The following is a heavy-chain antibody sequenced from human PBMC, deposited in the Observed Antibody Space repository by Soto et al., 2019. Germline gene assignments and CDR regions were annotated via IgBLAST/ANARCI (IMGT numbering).Heavy chain of an antibody. CDR1: GYTFNTYY. V-gene: IGHV1-46*02. D-gene: IGHD2-21*02. Sequence: QVQLVQSGAEVKKPGASVKVSCKPSGYTFNTYYLHWVRQAPGQALEWMGVIHPSGGGTTYAQKFLGRATVTRDTSTSTVFMEFSSLRSEDTAVYYCARVGHIAVVTASFDYWGQGTLVTVSS. J-gene: IGHJ4*02. CDR2: IHPSGGGT. CDR3: ARVGHIAVVTASFDY.